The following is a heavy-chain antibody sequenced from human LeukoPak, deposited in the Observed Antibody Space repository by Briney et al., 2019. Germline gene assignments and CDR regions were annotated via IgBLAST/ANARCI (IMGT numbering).Heavy chain of an antibody. J-gene: IGHJ4*02. D-gene: IGHD5-18*01. Sequence: SETLSLTCAVYGGSFSGYYWSWIRQPPGKGLEWIGEINHSGSTNYNPSLKSRVTISVDTSKNQFSLKLSSVTAADTAVYYCARQVTFGYAYAYYSDYWGQGSLVTVSS. CDR1: GGSFSGYY. CDR3: ARQVTFGYAYAYYSDY. V-gene: IGHV4-34*01. CDR2: INHSGST.